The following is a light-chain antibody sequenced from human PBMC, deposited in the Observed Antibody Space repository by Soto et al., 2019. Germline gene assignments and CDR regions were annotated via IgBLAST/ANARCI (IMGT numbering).Light chain of an antibody. Sequence: DIQMTQSASTLSASLGDRVTITCGASQSISSWLAWYQQKTGKAPKLLIYDASSLESGVPSRFSGSGYGTEFNLTISSLQTDDFATYYCQQYNSYSGTFGQGTKVDIK. J-gene: IGKJ1*01. CDR1: QSISSW. CDR2: DAS. V-gene: IGKV1-5*01. CDR3: QQYNSYSGT.